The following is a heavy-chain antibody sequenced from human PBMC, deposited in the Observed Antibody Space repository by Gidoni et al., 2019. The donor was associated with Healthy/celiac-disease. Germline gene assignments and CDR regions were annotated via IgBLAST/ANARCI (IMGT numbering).Heavy chain of an antibody. Sequence: EVQLVVSGGGLVRPGESLRLSCAASGFAFSNAWMSWVRQAPVKGLEWVGRIKSKTDGGTTDYAAPVKGRFTISRDDSKNTLYLQMNSLKTEDTAVYYCTTSDYGDYGGFDYWGQGTLVTVSS. CDR1: GFAFSNAW. CDR2: IKSKTDGGTT. J-gene: IGHJ4*02. D-gene: IGHD4-17*01. CDR3: TTSDYGDYGGFDY. V-gene: IGHV3-15*01.